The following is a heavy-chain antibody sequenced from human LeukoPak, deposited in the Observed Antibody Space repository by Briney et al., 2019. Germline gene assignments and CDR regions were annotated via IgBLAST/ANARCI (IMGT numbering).Heavy chain of an antibody. D-gene: IGHD7-27*01. Sequence: SETLSLTCAVSGVSISRYYWSWIRQPPGKGLEWIGHIYASGSTNYSPSLKSRVTISVDTSKTQFSLKLSSVTAADTAVYYCARSQLGIDWYFDLWGRGTPVTVSS. CDR1: GVSISRYY. V-gene: IGHV4-4*09. CDR3: ARSQLGIDWYFDL. CDR2: IYASGST. J-gene: IGHJ2*01.